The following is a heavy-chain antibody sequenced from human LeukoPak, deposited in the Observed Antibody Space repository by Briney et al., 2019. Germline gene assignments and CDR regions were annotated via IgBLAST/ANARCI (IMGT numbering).Heavy chain of an antibody. CDR3: ARGISVDYDSSMGY. CDR1: GGTFSSYA. J-gene: IGHJ4*02. V-gene: IGHV1-69*05. CDR2: IIPIFGTA. Sequence: SVKVSCKASGGTFSSYAISWVRQAPGQGLEWMGRIIPIFGTANYAQKFQGRVTITTDESTSTAYMELSSLRSEDKAVYYWARGISVDYDSSMGYWGQGTLVTVSS. D-gene: IGHD3-22*01.